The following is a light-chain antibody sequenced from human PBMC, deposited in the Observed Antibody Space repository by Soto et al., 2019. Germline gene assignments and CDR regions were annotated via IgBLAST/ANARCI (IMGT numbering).Light chain of an antibody. Sequence: DFPMTQSLSSLSASVADRVTINCRASQSINNFLNWYQQKPGKAPQLLIYATSSLQSGVPSRFSGSGSGTDFTLTISSLQPADFATYYCQHSYNIPLTFGQGTRLE. CDR3: QHSYNIPLT. V-gene: IGKV1-39*01. J-gene: IGKJ5*01. CDR2: ATS. CDR1: QSINNF.